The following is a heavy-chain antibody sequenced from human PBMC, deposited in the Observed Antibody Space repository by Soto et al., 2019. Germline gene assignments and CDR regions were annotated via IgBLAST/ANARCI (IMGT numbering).Heavy chain of an antibody. V-gene: IGHV1-58*02. J-gene: IGHJ6*02. Sequence: SVKVSCKASGFTFTSSAMQWVRQARGQRLEWIGWIVVGSGNTNYAQKFQERVTITRDMSTSTAYMELSSLRSEDTAVYYCARDDKTFYDFWSGYPRNDYYYGMDVWGQGTTVTVSS. D-gene: IGHD3-3*01. CDR2: IVVGSGNT. CDR3: ARDDKTFYDFWSGYPRNDYYYGMDV. CDR1: GFTFTSSA.